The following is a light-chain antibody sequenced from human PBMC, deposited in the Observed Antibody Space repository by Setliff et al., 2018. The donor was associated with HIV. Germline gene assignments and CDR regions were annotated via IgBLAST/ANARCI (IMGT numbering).Light chain of an antibody. J-gene: IGLJ3*02. Sequence: QSVLTQPASVSGSPGQSITISCTGTSSDVGGYDYVSWYQHHPGKAPKLVIFEVSNRPSGVSNRFSGSKSGNTASLTISGLQAEDEAAYYCSSYTSSSTFAVFGGGTKVTVL. V-gene: IGLV2-14*01. CDR1: SSDVGGYDY. CDR3: SSYTSSSTFAV. CDR2: EVS.